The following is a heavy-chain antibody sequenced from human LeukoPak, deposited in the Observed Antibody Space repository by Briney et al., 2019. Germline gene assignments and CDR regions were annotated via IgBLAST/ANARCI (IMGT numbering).Heavy chain of an antibody. Sequence: PGGSLRLSCAASEFTFSRFWMSWVRQPPGRGLEWVANINQNGGERNYLDSVKGRFTISRDNAKSSLYLQMNSLRAEDMAVYYCATEVGTPDIRSAFEIWGQGTMVTVSS. CDR2: INQNGGER. J-gene: IGHJ3*02. D-gene: IGHD2-15*01. V-gene: IGHV3-7*01. CDR1: EFTFSRFW. CDR3: ATEVGTPDIRSAFEI.